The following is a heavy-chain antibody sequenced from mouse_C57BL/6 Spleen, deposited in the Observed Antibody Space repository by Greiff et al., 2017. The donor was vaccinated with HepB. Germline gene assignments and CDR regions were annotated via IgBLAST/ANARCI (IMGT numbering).Heavy chain of an antibody. CDR1: GYTFTSYW. D-gene: IGHD3-3*01. CDR3: ARQGPAGDYYAMDY. CDR2: IHPNSGST. V-gene: IGHV1-64*01. J-gene: IGHJ4*01. Sequence: QVQLQQPGAELVKPGASVKLSCKASGYTFTSYWMHWVKQRPGQGLEWIGMIHPNSGSTNYNEKFKSKATLTVDKSSSTAYMQLSSLTSEDSAVYYCARQGPAGDYYAMDYWGQGTSVTVSS.